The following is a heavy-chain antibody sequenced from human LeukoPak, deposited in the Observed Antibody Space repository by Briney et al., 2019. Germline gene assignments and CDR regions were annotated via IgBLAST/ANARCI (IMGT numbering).Heavy chain of an antibody. J-gene: IGHJ5*02. V-gene: IGHV4-34*01. CDR3: ARGLTMIVVAFNWFDP. D-gene: IGHD3-22*01. CDR2: INHSGST. Sequence: GSLRLSCAASGFTFTRAWMTWVRQAPGKGLEWIGEINHSGSTNYNPSLKSRVTISVDTSKNQFSLKLSSVTAADTAVYYCARGLTMIVVAFNWFDPWGQGTLVTVSS. CDR1: GFTFTRAW.